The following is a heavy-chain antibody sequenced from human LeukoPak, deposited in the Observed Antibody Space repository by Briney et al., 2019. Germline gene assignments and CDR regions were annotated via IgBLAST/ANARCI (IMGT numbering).Heavy chain of an antibody. CDR1: GYTFAGHY. CDR2: VSAYDGDT. D-gene: IGHD2-2*01. Sequence: GASAKVSCKASGYTFAGHYMHWVRQAPGQGLEWVGWVSAYDGDTNYAQSFQGRVTMTTDTSTSTAYMDLRSLRPDDTAVYYCARVAEYHLQYYSDYWGQGTLVTVSS. J-gene: IGHJ4*02. V-gene: IGHV1-18*04. CDR3: ARVAEYHLQYYSDY.